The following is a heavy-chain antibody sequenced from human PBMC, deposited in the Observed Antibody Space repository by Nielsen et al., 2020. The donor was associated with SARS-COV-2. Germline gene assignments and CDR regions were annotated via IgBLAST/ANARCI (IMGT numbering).Heavy chain of an antibody. D-gene: IGHD3-22*01. CDR3: AKDVVNYYGMDV. CDR1: GFTFDDYG. J-gene: IGHJ6*02. CDR2: INWNGGST. Sequence: GGSLRLSCAASGFTFDDYGMSWVRQAPGKGLEWVSGINWNGGSTGYADSVKGRFTISRDNAKNSLYLQMNSLRAEDTALYYCAKDVVNYYGMDVWGQGTTVTVSS. V-gene: IGHV3-20*04.